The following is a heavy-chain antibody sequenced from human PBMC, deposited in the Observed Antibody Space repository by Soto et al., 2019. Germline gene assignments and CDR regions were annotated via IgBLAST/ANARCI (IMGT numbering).Heavy chain of an antibody. CDR3: ARVRLGGIAVAKTPYYYYGMDV. V-gene: IGHV3-30-3*01. D-gene: IGHD6-19*01. J-gene: IGHJ6*02. CDR2: ISYDGSNK. Sequence: GGSLRLSCAASGFTFSSYAMHWVRQAPGKGLEWVAVISYDGSNKYYADSVKGRFTISRDNSKNTLYLQMNSLRAEDTAVYYCARVRLGGIAVAKTPYYYYGMDVWGQGTTVTVSS. CDR1: GFTFSSYA.